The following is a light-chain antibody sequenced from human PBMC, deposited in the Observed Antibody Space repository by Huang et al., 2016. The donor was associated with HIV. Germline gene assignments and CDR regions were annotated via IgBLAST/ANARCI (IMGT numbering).Light chain of an antibody. J-gene: IGKJ1*01. CDR2: AAS. CDR3: QQTYSTPRT. V-gene: IGKV1-39*01. CDR1: QTINTD. Sequence: DIQMTQSPSSLSASVGDRVTITCRASQTINTDLNWYQQKPGKAPKLLIYAASSLHSGVPSRFSGSGSGTDFTLTISGLQREDFATYVCQQTYSTPRTLGQGTRVEIK.